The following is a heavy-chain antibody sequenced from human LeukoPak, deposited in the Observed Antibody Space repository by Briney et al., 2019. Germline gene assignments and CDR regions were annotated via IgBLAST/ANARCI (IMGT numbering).Heavy chain of an antibody. D-gene: IGHD3-9*01. CDR1: GGSISSYY. CDR2: IYYSGST. V-gene: IGHV4-59*04. CDR3: ARSDILTGYPFDY. Sequence: SETLSLTCTVSGGSISSYYWSWIRQPPGKGLEWIGYIYYSGSTYYNPSLKSRVTISVDTSKNQFSLKLSSVTAADTAVYYCARSDILTGYPFDYWGQGTLVTVSS. J-gene: IGHJ4*02.